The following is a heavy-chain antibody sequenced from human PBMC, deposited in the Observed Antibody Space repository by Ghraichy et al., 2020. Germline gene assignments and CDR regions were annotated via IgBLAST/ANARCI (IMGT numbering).Heavy chain of an antibody. CDR1: GFSLTTSGEG. CDR2: IYWDDDK. CDR3: AHQANVDTVMVIDY. D-gene: IGHD5-18*01. V-gene: IGHV2-5*02. J-gene: IGHJ4*02. Sequence: SGPTLVKPTQTLTLTCTFSGFSLTTSGEGVGWIRQPPGKALEWLALIYWDDDKRYSPSLKSRLTITKDTSKNQVVLTMTNMDPVDTATYYCAHQANVDTVMVIDYWGQGTLVTVSS.